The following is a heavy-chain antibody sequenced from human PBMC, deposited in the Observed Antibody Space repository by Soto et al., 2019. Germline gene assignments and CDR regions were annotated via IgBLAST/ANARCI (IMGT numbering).Heavy chain of an antibody. CDR2: IYYSGST. CDR3: ARAPVTWRQLYEG. CDR1: GGSISSGDYY. D-gene: IGHD5-18*01. V-gene: IGHV4-30-4*01. J-gene: IGHJ4*02. Sequence: QVQLQESGPGLVKPSQTLSLTCTVSGGSISSGDYYWSWIRQPPGKGLEWIGYIYYSGSTFYNPSLKSRLTISVDTSKNQFSLKLSSVTAADTAVYYCARAPVTWRQLYEGWGQGTLVTVSS.